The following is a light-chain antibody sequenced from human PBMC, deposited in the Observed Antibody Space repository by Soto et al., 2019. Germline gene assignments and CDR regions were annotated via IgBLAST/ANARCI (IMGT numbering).Light chain of an antibody. Sequence: QSVLTQPASVSGSPGQSITISCSGTSRDIGAYNLVSWYQQSPGKAPKLLIYEVRNRPSGISYRFSGSKSGTTASLTISSLLPEDEADYYCSAYTSRSTLVFGGGTKLTVL. J-gene: IGLJ2*01. CDR1: SRDIGAYNL. CDR2: EVR. CDR3: SAYTSRSTLV. V-gene: IGLV2-14*01.